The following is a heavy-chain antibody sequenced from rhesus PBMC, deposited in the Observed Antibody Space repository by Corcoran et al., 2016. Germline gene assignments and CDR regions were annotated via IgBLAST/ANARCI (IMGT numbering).Heavy chain of an antibody. CDR2: ITYSGST. J-gene: IGHJ4*01. CDR3: ARAGSYYFDY. Sequence: QLQLQESGPGLVKPSETLSLTCAVSGYSISSGYGWSWIRQPPGKGLEWIGYITYSGSTSYNPSLKSRVTISRDTSKNQFSLKLGSVTAADTAVYYCARAGSYYFDYWGQGVLVTVSS. D-gene: IGHD3-16*01. CDR1: GYSISSGYG. V-gene: IGHV4-122*02.